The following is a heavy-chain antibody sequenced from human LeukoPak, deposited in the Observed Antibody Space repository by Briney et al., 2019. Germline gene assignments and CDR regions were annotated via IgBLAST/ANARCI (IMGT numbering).Heavy chain of an antibody. D-gene: IGHD2-15*01. Sequence: GGSLRLSCVASGFTFTTYAMHWVRQAPGKGLEWVAFIQYDGNTKYYVDSVKGRFTISRDTSKNTVFLQMSSLRAEDTAVYYCAKDRCSGGSCYWGQGTLVTVSS. J-gene: IGHJ4*02. CDR2: IQYDGNTK. CDR3: AKDRCSGGSCY. V-gene: IGHV3-30*02. CDR1: GFTFTTYA.